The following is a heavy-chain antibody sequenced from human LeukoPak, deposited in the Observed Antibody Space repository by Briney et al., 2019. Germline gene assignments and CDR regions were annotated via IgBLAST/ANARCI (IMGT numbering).Heavy chain of an antibody. D-gene: IGHD3-9*01. CDR3: ANKFYDFLTGNPFY. CDR1: GFTFSSYA. J-gene: IGHJ4*02. Sequence: GGSLRLSCAASGFTFSSYAMSWVRQAPGKGLEWVSAISGSGGSTYYADSVKGRFTICRDNSKNTLYLQINSLRAKETAVYYCANKFYDFLTGNPFYWGQGSLVTVSS. CDR2: ISGSGGST. V-gene: IGHV3-23*01.